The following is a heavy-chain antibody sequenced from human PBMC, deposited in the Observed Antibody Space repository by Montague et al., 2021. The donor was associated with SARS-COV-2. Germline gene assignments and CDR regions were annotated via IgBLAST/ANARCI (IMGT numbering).Heavy chain of an antibody. CDR2: IYYSGST. J-gene: IGHJ4*02. D-gene: IGHD5-24*01. V-gene: IGHV4-59*13. CDR1: GGSISSYY. CDR3: ARGDVEMATIKSGGPFYHFDY. Sequence: SETRSLTCTVSGGSISSYYWSWIRQPPGKRLEWIGYIYYSGSTNYNPSLKSPVTISVDTSKNQFSLKLSSVTAADTAVYYCARGDVEMATIKSGGPFYHFDYWGQGTLVTVSS.